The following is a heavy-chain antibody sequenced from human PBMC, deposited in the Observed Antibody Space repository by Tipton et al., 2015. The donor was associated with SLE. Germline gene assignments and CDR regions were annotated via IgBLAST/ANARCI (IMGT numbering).Heavy chain of an antibody. CDR2: IYYSGTT. J-gene: IGHJ4*02. V-gene: IGHV4-39*01. CDR1: GGSLSGTSHY. D-gene: IGHD6-19*01. CDR3: AGTPWLVRFEY. Sequence: TLSLTCTGSGGSLSGTSHYLGWIRQSPGKGREWLGSIYYSGTTYYNPSLKSRVTISVDTSKNQISLKLRSVTATDMAVYYCAGTPWLVRFEYWGQGTLVNVSP.